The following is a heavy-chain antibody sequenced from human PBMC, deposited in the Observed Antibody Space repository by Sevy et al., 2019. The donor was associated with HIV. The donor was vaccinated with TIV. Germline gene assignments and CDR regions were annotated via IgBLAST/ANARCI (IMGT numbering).Heavy chain of an antibody. CDR2: IWYDGSNT. CDR3: TRDLEFYDYGDYGPAFMPDY. D-gene: IGHD4-17*01. V-gene: IGHV3-33*01. CDR1: GFTFSTYG. J-gene: IGHJ4*02. Sequence: GGSLRLSCAASGFTFSTYGMHWVRQAPGKGLEWVAVIWYDGSNTCYLDSVKGRFTISRDIAKNTLHLQMNSLRVEDTAVYYCTRDLEFYDYGDYGPAFMPDYWGQGTLVTVSS.